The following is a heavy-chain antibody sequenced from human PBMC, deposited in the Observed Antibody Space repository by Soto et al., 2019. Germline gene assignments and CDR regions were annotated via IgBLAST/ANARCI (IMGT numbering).Heavy chain of an antibody. V-gene: IGHV1-69*04. CDR3: ANCHDNYFFYGMDV. J-gene: IGHJ6*02. CDR1: GGTLSSFA. D-gene: IGHD1-1*01. CDR2: FIPVVGMA. Sequence: SVKVSCKTSGGTLSSFAISWVRQAPGQGLEWVGTFIPVVGMAKYGQNFQGRVTITADQSTNTLFMELSSLRYEDTAMSYCANCHDNYFFYGMDVWGQ.